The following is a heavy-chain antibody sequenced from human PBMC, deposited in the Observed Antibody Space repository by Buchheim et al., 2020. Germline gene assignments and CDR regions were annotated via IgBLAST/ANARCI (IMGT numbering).Heavy chain of an antibody. J-gene: IGHJ4*02. Sequence: QVQLQESGPGLVKPSETLSLTCTVSGGSISSYYWSWIRQPPGKGMEWIGYIYYSGSTKYNPSLKSRVTISVDTSTNQFSLKQRAVTAADTAVYNCARHRSLWFGAGHLDYWGQGTL. CDR1: GGSISSYY. CDR2: IYYSGST. D-gene: IGHD3-10*01. CDR3: ARHRSLWFGAGHLDY. V-gene: IGHV4-59*08.